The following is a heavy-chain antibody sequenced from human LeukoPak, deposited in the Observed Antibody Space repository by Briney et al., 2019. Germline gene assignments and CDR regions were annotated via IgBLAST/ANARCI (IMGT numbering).Heavy chain of an antibody. J-gene: IGHJ4*02. V-gene: IGHV4-30-4*01. CDR2: IYYSGST. Sequence: TPSETLSLTCTVSGDSIGSGEYYWTWIRQAPGKGLEWIGYIYYSGSTNYNPSVKSRVAISIDTSKNQFSLKLSSVTAADTAVYYCVRESPYGQDFDYWGQGTLVTVSS. CDR3: VRESPYGQDFDY. CDR1: GDSIGSGEYY. D-gene: IGHD3-10*01.